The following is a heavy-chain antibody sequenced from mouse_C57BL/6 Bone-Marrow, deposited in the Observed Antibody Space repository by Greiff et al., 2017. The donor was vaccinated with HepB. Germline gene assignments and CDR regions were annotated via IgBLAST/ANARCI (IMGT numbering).Heavy chain of an antibody. CDR2: ISSGGDYI. J-gene: IGHJ4*01. Sequence: EVKLMESGEGLVKPGGSLKLSCAASGFTFSSYAMSWVRQTPEKRLEWVAYISSGGDYIYYADTVKGRFTISRDNARNTLYLQMSSLKSEDTAMYYCTRSSTVVDLDYWGQGTSVTVSS. CDR1: GFTFSSYA. D-gene: IGHD1-1*01. CDR3: TRSSTVVDLDY. V-gene: IGHV5-9-1*02.